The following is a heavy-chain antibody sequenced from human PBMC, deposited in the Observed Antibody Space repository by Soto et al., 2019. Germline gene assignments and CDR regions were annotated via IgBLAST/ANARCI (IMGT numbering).Heavy chain of an antibody. CDR1: GFTFSSYA. CDR2: ISGSGGST. J-gene: IGHJ4*02. V-gene: IGHV3-23*01. Sequence: GGSLKLSCAASGFTFSSYAMSWVRQAPGKGLEWVSAISGSGGSTYYADSVKGRFTISRDNSKNTLYLQMNSLRAEDTAVYYCAKDHIHYCSGGSCYYIPKNFDYWGQGTLVTVSS. CDR3: AKDHIHYCSGGSCYYIPKNFDY. D-gene: IGHD2-15*01.